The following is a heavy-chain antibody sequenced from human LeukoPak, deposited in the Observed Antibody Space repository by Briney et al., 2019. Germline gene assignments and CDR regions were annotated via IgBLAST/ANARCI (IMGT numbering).Heavy chain of an antibody. J-gene: IGHJ4*02. CDR1: GGTFSSYA. D-gene: IGHD1-14*01. Sequence: SVKVSCKASGGTFSSYAISWVRQAPGQGLEWMGGIIPIFGTANYAQKFQGRVTITADESTSTAYMELSSLRSEDTAVYYCARGVDTGPSFDYWGQGTLDTVSS. CDR2: IIPIFGTA. CDR3: ARGVDTGPSFDY. V-gene: IGHV1-69*01.